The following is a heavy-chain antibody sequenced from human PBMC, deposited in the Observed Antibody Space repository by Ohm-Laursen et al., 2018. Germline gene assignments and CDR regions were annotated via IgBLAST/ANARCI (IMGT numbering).Heavy chain of an antibody. D-gene: IGHD1-26*01. CDR2: IYTSGST. J-gene: IGHJ5*02. CDR3: ARGSGTYYADWFDP. Sequence: SQTLSLTCTVSGDSLSTYYWSWIRQPAGKGLEWIGLIYTSGSTSYKPSLKSRVTMSVDTSKNQFSLKLSSVTAADTAVYYCARGSGTYYADWFDPWGQGTLVTVSS. CDR1: GDSLSTYY. V-gene: IGHV4-4*07.